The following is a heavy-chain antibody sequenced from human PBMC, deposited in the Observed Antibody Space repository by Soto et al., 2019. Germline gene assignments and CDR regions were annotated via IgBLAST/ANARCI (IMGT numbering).Heavy chain of an antibody. CDR2: ISWDGGST. V-gene: IGHV3-43*01. D-gene: IGHD3-9*01. Sequence: GGSLRLSCAASGFTFDDYTMHWVRQAPGKGLEWVSLISWDGGSTYYADSVKGRFTISRDNSKNSLYLQMNSLRTEDTALYYCAKDKGALRYFDWLSAGYFDYWGQGTLVTVSS. CDR1: GFTFDDYT. J-gene: IGHJ4*02. CDR3: AKDKGALRYFDWLSAGYFDY.